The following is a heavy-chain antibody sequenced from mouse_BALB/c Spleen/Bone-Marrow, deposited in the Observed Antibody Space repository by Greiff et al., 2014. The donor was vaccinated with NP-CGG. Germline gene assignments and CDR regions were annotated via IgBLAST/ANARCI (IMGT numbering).Heavy chain of an antibody. CDR1: GFNIKDTY. J-gene: IGHJ3*01. CDR2: IDPANGNT. Sequence: VQLKQSGAELVKSGASVKLSCTASGFNIKDTYMHWVKQRPEQGLEWIGRIDPANGNTKYDPKFQGKATITADTSSNTAYLQLSSLTSEDTAVYYCAPYYYGSSSFAYWGQGTLVTVSA. CDR3: APYYYGSSSFAY. V-gene: IGHV14-3*02. D-gene: IGHD1-1*01.